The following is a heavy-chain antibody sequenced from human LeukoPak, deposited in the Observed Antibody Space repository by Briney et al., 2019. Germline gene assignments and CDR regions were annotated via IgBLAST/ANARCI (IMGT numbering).Heavy chain of an antibody. V-gene: IGHV3-30*02. CDR1: GFTFGSYG. J-gene: IGHJ6*03. Sequence: GGSLRLSCAASGFTFGSYGMHWVRQAPGKGLEWVAFIRYDGSNKYYADSVKGRFTISRDNSKNTLYLQMNSLRAEDTAVYYCAKDRSVGATAYYYYYYMDVWGKGTTVTVSS. CDR2: IRYDGSNK. D-gene: IGHD1-26*01. CDR3: AKDRSVGATAYYYYYYMDV.